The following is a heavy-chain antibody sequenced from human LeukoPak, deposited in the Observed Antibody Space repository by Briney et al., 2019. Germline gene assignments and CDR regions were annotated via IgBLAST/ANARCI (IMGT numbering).Heavy chain of an antibody. CDR3: AREYCSSTSCYFSY. CDR2: IYSGGST. V-gene: IGHV3-53*01. D-gene: IGHD2-2*01. CDR1: GFTFSSNY. Sequence: GGSLRLSCAASGFTFSSNYMSWVRQAPGKGLEWVSVIYSGGSTYYADSVKGRFTISRDNSKNTLYLQMNSLRAEDTAVYYCAREYCSSTSCYFSYWGQGTLVTVSS. J-gene: IGHJ4*02.